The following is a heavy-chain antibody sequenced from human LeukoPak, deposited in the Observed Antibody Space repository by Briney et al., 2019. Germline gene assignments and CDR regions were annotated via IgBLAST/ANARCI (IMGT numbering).Heavy chain of an antibody. J-gene: IGHJ4*02. Sequence: GGSLRLSCAASGFTFGSSWMSWVRQAPGKGLEWVAVISYDGSNKYYADSVKGRFTISRDDSKNTLYLQMNSLRAEDTAVYYCARAPSASTVTTGGFDYWGQGTLVTVSS. V-gene: IGHV3-30-3*01. D-gene: IGHD4-11*01. CDR2: ISYDGSNK. CDR3: ARAPSASTVTTGGFDY. CDR1: GFTFGSSW.